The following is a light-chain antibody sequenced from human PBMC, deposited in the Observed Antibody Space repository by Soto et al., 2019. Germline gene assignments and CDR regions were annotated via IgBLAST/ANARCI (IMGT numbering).Light chain of an antibody. CDR3: QQLNNYPLT. Sequence: IQLTQSPSSLSASVGDRVTITCRASQGISSYLAWYQQEPGKAPKLLIYRASTLQSGVPSRFSGSGSGTDFTLTITDLQPEDFATYYCQQLNNYPLTFGGGTKVEVK. J-gene: IGKJ4*01. CDR2: RAS. V-gene: IGKV1-9*01. CDR1: QGISSY.